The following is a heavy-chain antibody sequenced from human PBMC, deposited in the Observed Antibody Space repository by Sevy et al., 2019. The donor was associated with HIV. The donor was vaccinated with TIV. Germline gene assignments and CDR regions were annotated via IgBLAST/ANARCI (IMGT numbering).Heavy chain of an antibody. CDR1: GGSLSSYY. J-gene: IGHJ4*02. CDR2: IHYSGNT. D-gene: IGHD3-22*01. Sequence: SETLSLTCAVSGGSLSSYYWSWIRQPPEKGLEFIGSIHYSGNTNYNPSLSSRVSMSVDTSRNQFSLKLYSLTAADTAVYYCARHESQGYYPLDVWGQGTLVTVSS. V-gene: IGHV4-59*08. CDR3: ARHESQGYYPLDV.